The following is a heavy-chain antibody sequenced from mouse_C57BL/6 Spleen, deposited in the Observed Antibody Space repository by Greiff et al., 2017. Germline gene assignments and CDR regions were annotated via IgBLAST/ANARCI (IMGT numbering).Heavy chain of an antibody. J-gene: IGHJ4*01. Sequence: QVQLEQSGVEVVRPGSSVKLSCKASGYTFTSSWMHWVKQRPIQGLEWIGNIDPSDSETHYNQKFKDKATLTVDKSSSTAYMQLSSLTSEDSAVYYCARFGYGSRYYAMEYWGQGTSVTVSS. D-gene: IGHD1-1*01. CDR3: ARFGYGSRYYAMEY. V-gene: IGHV1-52*01. CDR2: IDPSDSET. CDR1: GYTFTSSW.